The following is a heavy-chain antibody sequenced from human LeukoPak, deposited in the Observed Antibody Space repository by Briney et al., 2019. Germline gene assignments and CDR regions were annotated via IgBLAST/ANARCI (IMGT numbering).Heavy chain of an antibody. V-gene: IGHV4-34*01. CDR1: GGSFSGYY. CDR3: ARRVREVRGVIITGVNYYYYMDV. J-gene: IGHJ6*03. Sequence: SETLSLTCAVYGGSFSGYYWSWIRQPPGKGLEWVGEINHSGSTNYNPSLKSRVTISVDTSKNQFSLKPSSVTAADTAVYYCARRVREVRGVIITGVNYYYYMDVWGKGTTVTVS. CDR2: INHSGST. D-gene: IGHD3-10*01.